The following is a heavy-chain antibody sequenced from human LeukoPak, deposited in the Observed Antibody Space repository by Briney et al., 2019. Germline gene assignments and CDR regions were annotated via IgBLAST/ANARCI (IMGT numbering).Heavy chain of an antibody. D-gene: IGHD2-15*01. CDR3: ARVVASTSIDS. CDR1: GDSISSYY. J-gene: IGHJ4*02. Sequence: SETLSLTCTVSGDSISSYYWSWIRQPPGKGLEWIGTIYHSGSTYYNPSLKSRVTISVDTSKNQFSLRLSSVTAADTAVYYCARVVASTSIDSWGQGTLVTVSS. V-gene: IGHV4-38-2*02. CDR2: IYHSGST.